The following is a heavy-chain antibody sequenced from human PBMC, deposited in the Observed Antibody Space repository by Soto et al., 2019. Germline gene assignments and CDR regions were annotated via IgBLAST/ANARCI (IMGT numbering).Heavy chain of an antibody. CDR2: ISWDGGST. V-gene: IGHV3-43*01. CDR3: AKARAAAGTYYYYGMDV. Sequence: EVQLVESGGVVVQPGGYLRLSCADSGFTFDDYTMHWVRQAPGKGLEWVYLISWDGGSTYYADSVKGRCTISRDNSKNSLYLQMNSLRTEDTALYYCAKARAAAGTYYYYGMDVGGQGTTVTVSS. CDR1: GFTFDDYT. D-gene: IGHD6-13*01. J-gene: IGHJ6*02.